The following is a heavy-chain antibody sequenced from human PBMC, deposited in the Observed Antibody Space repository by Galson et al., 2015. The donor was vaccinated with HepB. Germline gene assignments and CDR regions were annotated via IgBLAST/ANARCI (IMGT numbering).Heavy chain of an antibody. CDR1: GFNFLTYG. J-gene: IGHJ5*02. V-gene: IGHV1-18*01. CDR3: ARVQDDASGHDL. CDR2: VSVRDGET. Sequence: QSGAEVKKPGASVRVSCQTSGFNFLTYGISWVRQAPGQGLEWMGWVSVRDGETNYAESVQDRVTITADTSTKTAFMELRSLTSDDTAVYFCARVQDDASGHDLWGQGTLVTVSS. D-gene: IGHD3-16*01.